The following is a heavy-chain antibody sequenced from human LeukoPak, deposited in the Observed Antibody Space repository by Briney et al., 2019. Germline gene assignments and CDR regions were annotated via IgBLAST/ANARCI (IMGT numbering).Heavy chain of an antibody. CDR3: VRDRAEGRAWVEFDP. V-gene: IGHV3-66*02. Sequence: GGSLRLSCVASGFSVSSYGMSWVRQAPGKAPEWVSVVYRDGDTHYADYARGRFIFSRDNSKNTLYLQMTNLRVEDTAVYHCVRDRAEGRAWVEFDPWGQGTVVTVSS. J-gene: IGHJ5*02. CDR1: GFSVSSYG. CDR2: VYRDGDT.